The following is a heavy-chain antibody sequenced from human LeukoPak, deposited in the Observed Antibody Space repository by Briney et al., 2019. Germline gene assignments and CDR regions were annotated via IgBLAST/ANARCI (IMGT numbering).Heavy chain of an antibody. CDR3: AREGSRPRDIVVVPAAVFDY. Sequence: PSETLSLTCTVSGGSISSSSYYWGWIRQPPGKGLEWIGSIYYSGSTYYNPSLKSRVTISVDTSKNQFSLKLSSVTAADTAVYYCAREGSRPRDIVVVPAAVFDYWGQGTLVTVSS. V-gene: IGHV4-39*07. CDR1: GGSISSSSYY. D-gene: IGHD2-2*01. CDR2: IYYSGST. J-gene: IGHJ4*02.